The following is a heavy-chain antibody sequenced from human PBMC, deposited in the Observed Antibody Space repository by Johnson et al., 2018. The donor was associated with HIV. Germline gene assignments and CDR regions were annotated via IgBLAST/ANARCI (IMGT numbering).Heavy chain of an antibody. J-gene: IGHJ3*02. D-gene: IGHD3-3*01. CDR2: ISYDGSNK. V-gene: IGHV3-30-3*02. CDR1: GFTFSSYA. Sequence: QVQLVESGGGVVQPGRSLRLSCAASGFTFSSYAMHWVRQAPGKGLEWVAVISYDGSNKYYADSVKGRFTISRDNSKNTLYLQMNSLRAEDTAVYYCANDFGSGWGIWGQGTMVTVSS. CDR3: ANDFGSGWGI.